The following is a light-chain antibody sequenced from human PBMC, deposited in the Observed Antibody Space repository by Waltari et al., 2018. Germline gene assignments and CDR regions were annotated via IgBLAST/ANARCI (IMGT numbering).Light chain of an antibody. CDR3: QQYDDLPYS. CDR1: EGISSW. CDR2: AAS. Sequence: DIQMTQSPSSLYASVGDKVTISCHASEGISSWLAWYQQRPGKAPKPLIFAASSLQSGVPSRFSGSGSGTDYTLTITGLQPEDVGIYYCQQYDDLPYSFGQGTTVEIK. J-gene: IGKJ2*03. V-gene: IGKV1D-16*01.